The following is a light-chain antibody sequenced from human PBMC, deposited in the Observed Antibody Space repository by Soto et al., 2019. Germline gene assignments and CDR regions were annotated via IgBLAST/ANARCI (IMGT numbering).Light chain of an antibody. CDR1: QTVGSNY. J-gene: IGKJ1*01. CDR3: QQYCYSPPWT. V-gene: IGKV3-20*01. Sequence: EIVLTQSPGTLSLSPGEGATLSCRASQTVGSNYLAWYQQKPGQAPRLLIYGASRRATGIPDRFSGSGSGTYFTLTIIRREPEDFAVYYCQQYCYSPPWTFGQGTKVETK. CDR2: GAS.